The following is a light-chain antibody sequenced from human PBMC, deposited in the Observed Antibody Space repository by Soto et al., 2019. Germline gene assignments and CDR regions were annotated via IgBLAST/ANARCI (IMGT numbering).Light chain of an antibody. J-gene: IGLJ1*01. CDR3: QSYDKSLSALYV. V-gene: IGLV1-40*01. CDR2: GNS. Sequence: QVVLTQPPSVCGAPGQRVTISCTGSSSNIGAGYDVHWYQQLPGTAPKLLIYGNSNRPSGVPDRFSGSKSGTSASLAITGLQAEDEADYYCQSYDKSLSALYVFGTGTKVTVL. CDR1: SSNIGAGYD.